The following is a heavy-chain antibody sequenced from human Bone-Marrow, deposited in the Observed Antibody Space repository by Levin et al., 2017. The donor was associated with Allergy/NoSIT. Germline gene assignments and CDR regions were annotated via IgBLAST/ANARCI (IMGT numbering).Heavy chain of an antibody. Sequence: TLSLTCTFSGFSLSTNGVVLSWIRQSPGKALEWLARIDWDGDKFYSPSLKTRLAISKDTSQKQVVLTMTNMDPVDTATYFCARSGIFGVVSQMGPFFDYWGRGIPVTVSS. J-gene: IGHJ4*02. CDR2: IDWDGDK. CDR3: ARSGIFGVVSQMGPFFDY. CDR1: GFSLSTNGVV. V-gene: IGHV2-70*04. D-gene: IGHD3-3*01.